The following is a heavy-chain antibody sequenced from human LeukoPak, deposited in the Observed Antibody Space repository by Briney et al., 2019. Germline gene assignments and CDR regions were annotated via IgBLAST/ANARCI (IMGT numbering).Heavy chain of an antibody. J-gene: IGHJ4*02. CDR2: ISGSGGST. V-gene: IGHV3-23*01. CDR1: GFTFSSYA. D-gene: IGHD2-15*01. CDR3: AKEGNVVVVAAIFDY. Sequence: GGSQRLSCAASGFTFSSYAMSWVRQAPGKGLEWVSAISGSGGSTYYADSVKGRFTISRDNSKNTLYLQMNSLRAEDTAVYYCAKEGNVVVVAAIFDYWGQGTLVTVSS.